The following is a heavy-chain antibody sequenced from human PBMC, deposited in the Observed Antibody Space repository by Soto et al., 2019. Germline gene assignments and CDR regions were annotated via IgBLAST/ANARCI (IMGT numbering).Heavy chain of an antibody. CDR3: AGGERLASYYYYGMDV. CDR2: IYYSGST. Sequence: AEALSLTCPFSCGSIISYYWSFIRHPPGKGLEWIGYIYYSGSTNYNPSLKSRVTISVDTSKNQFSLKLSSVTAADTAVYYCAGGERLASYYYYGMDVWGQGTTVTVSS. J-gene: IGHJ6*02. D-gene: IGHD6-19*01. V-gene: IGHV4-59*01. CDR1: CGSIISYY.